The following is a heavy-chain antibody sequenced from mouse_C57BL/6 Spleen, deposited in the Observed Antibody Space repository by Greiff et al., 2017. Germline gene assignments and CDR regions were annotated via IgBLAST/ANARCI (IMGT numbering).Heavy chain of an antibody. CDR1: GYTFTSYW. D-gene: IGHD4-1*01. CDR3: ARALGRNYARDY. Sequence: QVQLQQPGAELVRPGTSVKLSCKASGYTFTSYWMHWVKQRPGQGLEWIGVIDPSDSYTNYNQKFKGKATFTVDTSSSTAYMQLSSLTSEDAAVYYCARALGRNYARDYWGQGTSVTVSS. J-gene: IGHJ4*01. V-gene: IGHV1-59*01. CDR2: IDPSDSYT.